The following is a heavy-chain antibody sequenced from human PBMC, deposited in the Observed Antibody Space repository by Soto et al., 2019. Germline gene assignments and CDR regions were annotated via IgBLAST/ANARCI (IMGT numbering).Heavy chain of an antibody. CDR3: ASWNMITFGGVIPKGFDP. V-gene: IGHV4-34*01. J-gene: IGHJ5*02. Sequence: SETLSLTCAVYGGSFSGYYWSWIRQPPGKGLEWIGEINHSGSTNYNPSLKSRVTISVDTSKNQFSLKLSSVTAADTAVYYCASWNMITFGGVIPKGFDPWGQGTLVTVSS. CDR2: INHSGST. D-gene: IGHD3-16*02. CDR1: GGSFSGYY.